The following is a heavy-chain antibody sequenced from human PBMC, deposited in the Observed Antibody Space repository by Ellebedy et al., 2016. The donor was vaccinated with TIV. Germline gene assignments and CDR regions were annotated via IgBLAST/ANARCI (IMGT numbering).Heavy chain of an antibody. CDR1: GYTFTDSY. V-gene: IGHV1-2*02. J-gene: IGHJ4*02. D-gene: IGHD3-10*01. Sequence: ASVKVSCKASGYTFTDSYFHWVRQAPGQGLEWMGWINPKTGGTNYAQKFQGRVTMTTDTSTSTDYMELRSLRSDDTAVYYCTRDMVQGMVAIYVWFDYWGQGTLVTVSS. CDR2: INPKTGGT. CDR3: TRDMVQGMVAIYVWFDY.